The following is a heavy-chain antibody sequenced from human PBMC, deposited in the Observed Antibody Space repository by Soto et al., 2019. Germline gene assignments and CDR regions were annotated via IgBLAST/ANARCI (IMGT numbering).Heavy chain of an antibody. V-gene: IGHV4-30-2*01. CDR2: IYHSGST. J-gene: IGHJ4*02. Sequence: SETLSLTCAVSGGSIGSGGYSWSWIRQPPGKGLEWIGYIYHSGSTYYNPSLKSRVTISVDRSKNQFSLKLSSVTAADTAVYYCARSSDGSGSYSFDYFDYWGQGTLVTVSS. D-gene: IGHD3-10*01. CDR3: ARSSDGSGSYSFDYFDY. CDR1: GGSIGSGGYS.